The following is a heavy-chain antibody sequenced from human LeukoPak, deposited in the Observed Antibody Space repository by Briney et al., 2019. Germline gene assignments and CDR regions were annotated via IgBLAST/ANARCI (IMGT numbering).Heavy chain of an antibody. CDR1: GGSITNYY. CDR3: ARENWNYGEDF. V-gene: IGHV4-4*07. D-gene: IGHD1-7*01. J-gene: IGHJ4*02. Sequence: SETLSLTCTVSGGSITNYYWSWIRQPAGKGLEWIGRVHSSRGSNYNPSLKSRVTMSVDTSKNQVSLKLIAVTAADTAVYYCARENWNYGEDFWGQGALVTVSS. CDR2: VHSSRGS.